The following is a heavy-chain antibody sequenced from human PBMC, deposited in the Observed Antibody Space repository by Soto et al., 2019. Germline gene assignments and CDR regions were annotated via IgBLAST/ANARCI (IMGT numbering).Heavy chain of an antibody. Sequence: LRLSCAASGFTFSSYGMHWVRQAPGKGLEWVAVISYDGSNKYYADSVKGRFTISRDNSKNTLYLQMNSLRAEDTAVYYCAKDQGSSGYGPLDYWGQGTLVTVSS. CDR2: ISYDGSNK. V-gene: IGHV3-30*18. CDR1: GFTFSSYG. CDR3: AKDQGSSGYGPLDY. J-gene: IGHJ4*02. D-gene: IGHD3-22*01.